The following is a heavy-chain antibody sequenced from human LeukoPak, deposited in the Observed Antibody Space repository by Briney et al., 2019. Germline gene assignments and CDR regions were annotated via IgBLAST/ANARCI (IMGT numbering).Heavy chain of an antibody. Sequence: PGGSLRLSCAASGFTFSSYGMHWVRQAPGKGLEWVSFTRYDGSTKYYADPVKGRFTISRDNSKNTLYLQMNSLRAEDTAVYYCAREAQLGMEIDYWGQGTLVTVSS. CDR1: GFTFSSYG. D-gene: IGHD7-27*01. CDR3: AREAQLGMEIDY. J-gene: IGHJ4*02. V-gene: IGHV3-30*02. CDR2: TRYDGSTK.